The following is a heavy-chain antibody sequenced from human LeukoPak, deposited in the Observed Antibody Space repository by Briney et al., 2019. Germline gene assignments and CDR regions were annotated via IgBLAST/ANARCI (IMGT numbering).Heavy chain of an antibody. Sequence: GGSLILSCAASGFTFSDYYMSWIRQAPGKGLEWVSYISSSGSTIYYADSVKGRFTISRDNAKNSLYLQMNSLRAEDTAVYYCARDVKPYYYDSSGSFDAFDIWGQGTMVTVSS. CDR2: ISSSGSTI. D-gene: IGHD3-22*01. CDR1: GFTFSDYY. V-gene: IGHV3-11*01. J-gene: IGHJ3*02. CDR3: ARDVKPYYYDSSGSFDAFDI.